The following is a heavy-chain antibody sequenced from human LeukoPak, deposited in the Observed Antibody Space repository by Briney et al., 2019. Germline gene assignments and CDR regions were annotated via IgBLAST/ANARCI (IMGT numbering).Heavy chain of an antibody. CDR1: GGSFSGYY. Sequence: SETLSLTCAVYGGSFSGYYWSWIRQPPGKGLEWIGEINHSGSTNYNPSLKSRVTISVDTSKNHFSLKLRSVTAADTAVYYCARLLEPTVAFDYWGRGTLVTVSS. CDR2: INHSGST. D-gene: IGHD4-23*01. J-gene: IGHJ4*02. V-gene: IGHV4-34*01. CDR3: ARLLEPTVAFDY.